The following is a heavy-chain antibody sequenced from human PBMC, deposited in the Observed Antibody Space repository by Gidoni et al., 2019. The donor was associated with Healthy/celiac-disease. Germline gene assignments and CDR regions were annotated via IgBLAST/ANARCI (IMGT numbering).Heavy chain of an antibody. J-gene: IGHJ4*02. D-gene: IGHD4-17*01. CDR1: GSTFTSYY. CDR3: ARDNGYGDYGVGDY. CDR2: INPSVGST. V-gene: IGHV1-46*01. Sequence: QVQLVQSGDEVKKPGASVKVSCKASGSTFTSYYMHCVRQAPGQGLEWMGIINPSVGSTSYAQKFQGRVTMTRDTSTSTVYMELSSLRSEETAVYYCARDNGYGDYGVGDYWGQGTLVTVSS.